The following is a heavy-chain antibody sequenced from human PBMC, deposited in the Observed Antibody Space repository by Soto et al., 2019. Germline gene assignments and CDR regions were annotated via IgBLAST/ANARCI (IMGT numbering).Heavy chain of an antibody. D-gene: IGHD6-19*01. J-gene: IGHJ4*02. CDR1: GGSISSYY. CDR3: ARAIWSSGWYFVDY. CDR2: IYYSGST. Sequence: SETLSLTCTVSGGSISSYYWSWIRQPPGKGLEWIGYIYYSGSTNYNPSLKSRVTISVDTSKNQFSLKLGSVTAADTAVYYCARAIWSSGWYFVDYWGQGTLVTVSS. V-gene: IGHV4-59*01.